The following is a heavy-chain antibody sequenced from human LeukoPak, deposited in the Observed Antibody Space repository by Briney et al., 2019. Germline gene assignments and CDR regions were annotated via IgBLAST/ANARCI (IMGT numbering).Heavy chain of an antibody. V-gene: IGHV3-11*01. Sequence: GGSLRLSCAASGFTFSDYYMSWIRQAPGKGLEWVSYISSSGSTIYYADSVKGRFTISRDNAKNSLYLQMNSLRAEDTAVYYCARRRWICSGGSCYSSLGPIENHDAFDIWGQGTMVTVSS. CDR1: GFTFSDYY. J-gene: IGHJ3*02. CDR3: ARRRWICSGGSCYSSLGPIENHDAFDI. D-gene: IGHD2-15*01. CDR2: ISSSGSTI.